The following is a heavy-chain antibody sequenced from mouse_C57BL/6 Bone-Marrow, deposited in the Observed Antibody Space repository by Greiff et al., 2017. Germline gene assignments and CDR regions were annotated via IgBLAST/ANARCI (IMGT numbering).Heavy chain of an antibody. CDR2: IYPRDGST. CDR3: ARRGLDGNYPGY. Sequence: VQLQQSGPELVKPGASVKLSCKASGYTFTSYDINWVKQRPGQGLEWIGWIYPRDGSTTYNEKFKGKATLTVDTSSSTAYMELHSLTSEDSAVYFCARRGLDGNYPGYWGQGTTLTVSS. V-gene: IGHV1-85*01. D-gene: IGHD2-1*01. CDR1: GYTFTSYD. J-gene: IGHJ2*01.